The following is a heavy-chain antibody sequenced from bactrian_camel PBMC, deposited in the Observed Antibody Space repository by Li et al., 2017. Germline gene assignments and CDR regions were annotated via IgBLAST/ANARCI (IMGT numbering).Heavy chain of an antibody. CDR1: GYSYSKYC. D-gene: IGHD5*01. CDR2: IYSGGEPT. Sequence: QLVESGGGSVQAGGSLRLSCVASGYSYSKYCMAWFRQAPGKEREGVAGIYSGGEPTYNDESVKGRFTISEDHHKATLYLQMTSLKPEDTAVYYCAADLRAASPRCPRRWAAQHTPGPGDPGHRL. V-gene: IGHV3S1*01. J-gene: IGHJ4*01.